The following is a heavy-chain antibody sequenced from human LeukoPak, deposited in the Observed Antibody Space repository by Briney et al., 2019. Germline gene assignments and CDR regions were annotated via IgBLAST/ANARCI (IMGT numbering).Heavy chain of an antibody. CDR3: AKDGGRGYSYGFLGAFDI. J-gene: IGHJ3*02. CDR2: IRSDGSNK. D-gene: IGHD5-18*01. Sequence: GGSLRLSCAGSGFTFSSYGMHWVRQAPGKGLEWMAFIRSDGSNKYYADSVKGRFTISRDNSKNTLYLQMNSLRADDTAVYYCAKDGGRGYSYGFLGAFDIWGQGTMVTVSS. V-gene: IGHV3-30*02. CDR1: GFTFSSYG.